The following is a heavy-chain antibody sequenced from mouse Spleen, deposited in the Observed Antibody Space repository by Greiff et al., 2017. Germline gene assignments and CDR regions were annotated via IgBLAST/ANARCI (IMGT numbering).Heavy chain of an antibody. D-gene: IGHD4-1*01. CDR3: ARERSNSYYFDY. CDR1: GYTFTSYW. CDR2: IHPNSGST. V-gene: IGHV1-64*01. Sequence: VQLQQPGAELVKPGASVKLSCKASGYTFTSYWMHWVKQRPGQGLEWIGMIHPNSGSTNYNEKFKSKATLTVDKSSSTAYMQLSSLTSEDSAVYYCARERSNSYYFDYWGQGTTLTVSS. J-gene: IGHJ2*01.